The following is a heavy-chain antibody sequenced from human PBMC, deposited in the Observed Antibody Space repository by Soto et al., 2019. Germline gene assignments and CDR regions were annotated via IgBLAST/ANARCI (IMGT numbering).Heavy chain of an antibody. CDR1: GGTFSSYA. CDR3: ARDFHPVVNWFDP. CDR2: IIPIFGTA. D-gene: IGHD2-21*01. J-gene: IGHJ5*02. Sequence: SVKVSCKASGGTFSSYAISWVRQAPGQGLEWMGGIIPIFGTANYAQKFQGRVTITADKSTSTAYMELSSLRSEDTAVYYCARDFHPVVNWFDPWGQVTLVTVSS. V-gene: IGHV1-69*06.